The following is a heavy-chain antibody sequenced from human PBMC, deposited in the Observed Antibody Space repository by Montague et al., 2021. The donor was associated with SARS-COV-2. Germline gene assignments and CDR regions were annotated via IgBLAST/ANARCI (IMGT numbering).Heavy chain of an antibody. CDR3: ARDSSGWSRFDY. CDR1: GGSISSSNW. CDR2: IYHSGST. V-gene: IGHV4-4*02. J-gene: IGHJ4*02. D-gene: IGHD6-19*01. Sequence: SETLSLTCAVSGGSISSSNWWSWVRQPPGKGLGWIGEIYHSGSTNYNPSLKRRVTISVDKSKNQFSLKLSSVTAADTAVYYCARDSSGWSRFDYWGQGTLVTVSS.